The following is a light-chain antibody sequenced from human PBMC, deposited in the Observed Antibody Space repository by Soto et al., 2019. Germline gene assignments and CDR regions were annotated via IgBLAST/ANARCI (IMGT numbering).Light chain of an antibody. Sequence: EILLSQSPGTLSLSPGERATLSCRASQSINNNYLAWYQQKRGQAPRLLIYGASSRATGIPDRFSGSGSGTDFTLTISRLEPEDFAVYYCQQYGGSPRTFGQGTKVEIK. V-gene: IGKV3-20*01. CDR2: GAS. CDR3: QQYGGSPRT. CDR1: QSINNNY. J-gene: IGKJ1*01.